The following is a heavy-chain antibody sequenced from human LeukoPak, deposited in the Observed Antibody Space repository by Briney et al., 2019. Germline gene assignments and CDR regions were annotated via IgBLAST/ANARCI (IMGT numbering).Heavy chain of an antibody. CDR3: AKVGHPGIAAADRYYYYYMDV. D-gene: IGHD6-13*01. CDR1: GFTVSSNY. V-gene: IGHV3-66*01. Sequence: GGSLRLSCAASGFTVSSNYMSWVRQAPGKGLEWVSVFYGGGSTYYADSVKGRFTISRDNSKNTLYLQMNSLRAEDTAVYYCAKVGHPGIAAADRYYYYYMDVWGKGTTVTISS. J-gene: IGHJ6*03. CDR2: FYGGGST.